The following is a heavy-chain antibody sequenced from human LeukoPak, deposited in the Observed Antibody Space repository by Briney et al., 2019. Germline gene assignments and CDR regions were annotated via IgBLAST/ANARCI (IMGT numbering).Heavy chain of an antibody. D-gene: IGHD5-12*01. J-gene: IGHJ6*04. CDR1: GGSFSGYY. CDR2: INHSEST. CDR3: ARGRWLRLAYYYGMDV. V-gene: IGHV4-34*01. Sequence: SSETLSLTCAVYGGSFSGYYWSWIRQPPGKGLEWIGEINHSESTNYNPSLKSRVTISVDTSKNQFSLKLSSVTAADTAVYYCARGRWLRLAYYYGMDVWGKGTTVTVSS.